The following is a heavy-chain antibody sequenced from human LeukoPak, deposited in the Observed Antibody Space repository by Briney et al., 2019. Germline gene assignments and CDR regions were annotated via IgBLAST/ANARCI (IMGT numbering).Heavy chain of an antibody. CDR3: AIDPGYYGSGSYLN. V-gene: IGHV3-7*01. D-gene: IGHD3-10*01. J-gene: IGHJ4*02. CDR2: IKQDGSEK. CDR1: GFTFSGYW. Sequence: GGSLRLSCVASGFTFSGYWMTWVRQAPGKGLEWVANIKQDGSEKYYVDSVKGRFTISRDNAKNSLYLQMNSLRAEDTAVYYCAIDPGYYGSGSYLNWGQGTLVTVSS.